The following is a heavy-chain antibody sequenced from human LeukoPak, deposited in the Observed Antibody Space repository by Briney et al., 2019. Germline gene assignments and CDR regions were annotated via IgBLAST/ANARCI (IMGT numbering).Heavy chain of an antibody. Sequence: QPGGSLRLSCAASGFTFDNYAMNWVRQAPGKGLEWVSYISSSGSTTYYADSVKGRFTISRDNAKNSLFLQMNSLRAEDTAVYYCARDGGDGYGNTLFDSWGQGTLVTVSS. CDR1: GFTFDNYA. CDR2: ISSSGSTT. CDR3: ARDGGDGYGNTLFDS. V-gene: IGHV3-48*03. J-gene: IGHJ4*02. D-gene: IGHD5-18*01.